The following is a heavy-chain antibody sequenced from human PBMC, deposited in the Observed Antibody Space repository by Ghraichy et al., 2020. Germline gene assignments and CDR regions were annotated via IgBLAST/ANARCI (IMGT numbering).Heavy chain of an antibody. D-gene: IGHD3-3*01. J-gene: IGHJ6*02. CDR1: GGTSSNYV. Sequence: SVKVSCKASGGTSSNYVISWVRQAPGQGLEWMGGIIPIFGTAIYAQKFQGRVTITADKSTSTAYMELSSLGSEDTAVYYCVRGQPNVLRFLRELRSYDLGVWGQGTTVAVSS. V-gene: IGHV1-69*06. CDR3: VRGQPNVLRFLRELRSYDLGV. CDR2: IIPIFGTA.